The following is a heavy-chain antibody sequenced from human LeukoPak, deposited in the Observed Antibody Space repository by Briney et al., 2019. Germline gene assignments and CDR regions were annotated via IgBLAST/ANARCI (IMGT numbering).Heavy chain of an antibody. CDR1: AGSISSHY. CDR3: ARFVVVVAATGYGMDV. V-gene: IGHV4-59*11. D-gene: IGHD2-15*01. Sequence: PSETLSLTCSVSAGSISSHYWSWIRQPPGKGLEWIGYIYYSGTTNYNPSLKSRVTISVDTSKNQFSLKLSSVTAADTAVYYCARFVVVVAATGYGMDVWGQGTTVTVSS. J-gene: IGHJ6*02. CDR2: IYYSGTT.